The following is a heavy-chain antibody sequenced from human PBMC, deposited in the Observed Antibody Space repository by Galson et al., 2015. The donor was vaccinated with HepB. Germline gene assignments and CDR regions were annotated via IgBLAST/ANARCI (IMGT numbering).Heavy chain of an antibody. J-gene: IGHJ1*01. Sequence: TLSLTCAVYGGSFSGYYWSWIRQPPGKGLEWIGEINHSGSTNYNPSLKSRVTISVDTSKNQFSLKLSSVTAADTAVYYCARRRYCGGDCYFYFQHWGQGTLVTVSS. CDR2: INHSGST. CDR3: ARRRYCGGDCYFYFQH. D-gene: IGHD2-21*01. CDR1: GGSFSGYY. V-gene: IGHV4-34*01.